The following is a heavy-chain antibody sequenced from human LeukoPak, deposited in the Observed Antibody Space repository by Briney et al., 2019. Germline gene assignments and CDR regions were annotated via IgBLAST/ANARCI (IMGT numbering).Heavy chain of an antibody. CDR1: GYTFTSYY. CDR3: ARVNVYCSSTSCYRLGAFDI. Sequence: ASVKVSCKASGYTFTSYYMHWVRQATGQGLEWMGWMNPNGGNTGYAQKFQGRVTMTRDTSISTAYMELSRLRSDDTAVYYCARVNVYCSSTSCYRLGAFDIWGQGTMVTVSS. V-gene: IGHV1-2*02. J-gene: IGHJ3*02. CDR2: MNPNGGNT. D-gene: IGHD2-2*02.